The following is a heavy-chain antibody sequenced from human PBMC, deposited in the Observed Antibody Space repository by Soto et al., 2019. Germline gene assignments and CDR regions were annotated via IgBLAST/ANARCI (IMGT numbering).Heavy chain of an antibody. CDR3: ARYGGTHGGGMDV. CDR2: ISYDGSNK. J-gene: IGHJ6*02. D-gene: IGHD2-15*01. V-gene: IGHV3-30-3*01. CDR1: GFTFSSYA. Sequence: QVQLVESGGGVVQPGRSLRLSCAASGFTFSSYAMHWVRQAPGKGLEWVAVISYDGSNKYYADSVKGRFTISRDNSKNTLYLQMNSLRAEDTAVYYCARYGGTHGGGMDVWGQGTTVTVSS.